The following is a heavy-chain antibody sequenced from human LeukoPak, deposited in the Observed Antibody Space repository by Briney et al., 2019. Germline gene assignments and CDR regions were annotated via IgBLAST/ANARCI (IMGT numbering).Heavy chain of an antibody. CDR2: ISGSGVST. D-gene: IGHD4-17*01. V-gene: IGHV3-23*01. CDR1: GFTFSSYA. Sequence: GGSLRLSCAASGFTFSSYAMSWVRQAPGKGLECVSAISGSGVSTYYADSVKGRFTISRDNSKNTLYLQMISLRAEDPAVYYCAQAALRATPRPFDYWGQGTLVTVSS. CDR3: AQAALRATPRPFDY. J-gene: IGHJ4*02.